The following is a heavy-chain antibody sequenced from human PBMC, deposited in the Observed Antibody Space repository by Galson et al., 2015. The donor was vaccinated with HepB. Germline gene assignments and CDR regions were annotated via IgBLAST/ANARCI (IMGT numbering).Heavy chain of an antibody. Sequence: SVKVSCKASGYTFTNFYIHWVRQVPGQGPECMGWVNPNSGTTTYTPKFQDSLTMTRDTSLRTVYMELNRLTSDDTAIHSCARDLYDILTGSRLRGYDHFGMDVWGQGTAVTVS. J-gene: IGHJ6*02. CDR1: GYTFTNFY. D-gene: IGHD3-9*01. CDR2: VNPNSGTT. CDR3: ARDLYDILTGSRLRGYDHFGMDV. V-gene: IGHV1-2*02.